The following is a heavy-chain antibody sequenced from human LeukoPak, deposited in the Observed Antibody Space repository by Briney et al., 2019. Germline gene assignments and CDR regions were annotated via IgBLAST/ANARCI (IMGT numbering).Heavy chain of an antibody. J-gene: IGHJ4*02. CDR1: GFIFSNYA. V-gene: IGHV3-30-3*01. CDR3: ARDLQTKGVAYYYDSSGYYYSHIFDY. CDR2: ISYDGSNK. Sequence: GGSLRLSCAASGFIFSNYAMHWVRQAPGKGLEWVAVISYDGSNKYYADSVKGRFTISRDNSKNTLYLQMNSLRAEDTAVYYCARDLQTKGVAYYYDSSGYYYSHIFDYWGQGTLVTVSS. D-gene: IGHD3-22*01.